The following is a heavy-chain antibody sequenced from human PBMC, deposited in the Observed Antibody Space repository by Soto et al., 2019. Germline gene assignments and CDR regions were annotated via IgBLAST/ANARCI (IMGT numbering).Heavy chain of an antibody. CDR3: AKDGDFGEDGPAEYFEH. CDR1: GFIFKNYA. Sequence: EVNLLESGGGLVQPGGSLRISCVGSGFIFKNYAMTWVRQAPGKGLEWVSGTTGSGGKKHYADSVRGRFTISRDNSKKTLYLEMKSLRVEDTAVYYCAKDGDFGEDGPAEYFEHWCQGTRVTVSS. CDR2: TTGSGGKK. J-gene: IGHJ1*01. V-gene: IGHV3-23*01. D-gene: IGHD4-17*01.